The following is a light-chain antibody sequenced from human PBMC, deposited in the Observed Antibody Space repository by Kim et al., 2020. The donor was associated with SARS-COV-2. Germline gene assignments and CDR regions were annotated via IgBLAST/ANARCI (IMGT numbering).Light chain of an antibody. V-gene: IGKV3-11*01. Sequence: EIVLTQSPDTLSLSPGERATLSCRASQSVSKYLAWYQQKPGQAPRLLIYDISNRATGIPGRFSGSGSGTDFALTISSLEPEDFAVYYCQQRSNWPRTFGQGTKLEI. CDR1: QSVSKY. CDR2: DIS. CDR3: QQRSNWPRT. J-gene: IGKJ1*01.